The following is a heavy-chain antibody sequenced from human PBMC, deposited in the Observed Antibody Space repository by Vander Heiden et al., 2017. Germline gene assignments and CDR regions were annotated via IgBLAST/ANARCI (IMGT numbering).Heavy chain of an antibody. CDR3: TTSYYDFWSGYRDAFDI. D-gene: IGHD3-3*01. V-gene: IGHV3-15*01. CDR2: IKSKTDGGTT. J-gene: IGHJ3*02. Sequence: EVQLVESGGGLVKPGGSLRRSCAASGFTFSNAWMSWVRQAPGKGLEWVGRIKSKTDGGTTDYAAPVKGRFTISRDDSKNTLYLQMNSLKTEDTAVYYCTTSYYDFWSGYRDAFDIWGQGTMVTVSS. CDR1: GFTFSNAW.